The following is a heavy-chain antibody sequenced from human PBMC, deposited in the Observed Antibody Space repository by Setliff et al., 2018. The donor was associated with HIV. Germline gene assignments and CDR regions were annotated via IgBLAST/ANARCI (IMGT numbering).Heavy chain of an antibody. CDR2: FYSTTSR. CDR1: GFTVSGHY. CDR3: VRNGNYYYYMDV. Sequence: GGSLRLSCAASGFTVSGHYMSWVRQAPGRGLECVSIFYSTTSRYYADSVEGRFSISRDNSNNMLYLQMNSLRGEDTAVYYCVRNGNYYYYMDVWGKGTTVTVSS. J-gene: IGHJ6*03. V-gene: IGHV3-66*02.